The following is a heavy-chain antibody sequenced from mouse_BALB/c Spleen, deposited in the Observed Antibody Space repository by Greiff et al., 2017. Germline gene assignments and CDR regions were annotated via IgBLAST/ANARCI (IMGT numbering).Heavy chain of an antibody. D-gene: IGHD2-1*01. CDR3: ARTYGNWDY. J-gene: IGHJ2*01. V-gene: IGHV1-69*02. CDR2: IDPSDSYT. CDR1: GYTFTSYW. Sequence: QVHVKQPGAELVKPGASVKLSCKASGYTFTSYWMHWVKQRPGQGLEWIGEIDPSDSYTNYNQKFKGKATLTVDKSSSTAYMQLSSLTSEDSAVYYCARTYGNWDYWGQGTTLTVSA.